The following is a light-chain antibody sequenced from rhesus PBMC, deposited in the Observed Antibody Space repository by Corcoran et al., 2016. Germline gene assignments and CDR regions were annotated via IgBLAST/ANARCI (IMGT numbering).Light chain of an antibody. CDR3: QHGYGTPWT. J-gene: IGKJ1*01. V-gene: IGKV1-74*01. CDR1: ENVNSY. CDR2: EAS. Sequence: DIQMTQSPSSLSASVGDRVTITCRASENVNSYLNWYQQKPGKALKRLVYEASTLRSGVPSRFSGSGSGTYYTFTISSLQPEDVATYYCQHGYGTPWTFGQGTKVEIK.